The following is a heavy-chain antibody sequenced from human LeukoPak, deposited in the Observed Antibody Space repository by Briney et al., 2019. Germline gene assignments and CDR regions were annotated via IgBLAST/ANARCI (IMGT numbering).Heavy chain of an antibody. J-gene: IGHJ4*02. V-gene: IGHV1-18*01. CDR2: ISAYNGNT. CDR3: ARVYKDSSGYYYVPYYFDY. D-gene: IGHD3-22*01. Sequence: ASVKVSCKASGYTFTSYGISWVRQAPGQGLEWMRWISAYNGNTNYAQKLQGRVTMTTDTSTSTAYMELRSLRSDDTAVYYCARVYKDSSGYYYVPYYFDYWGQGTLVTVSS. CDR1: GYTFTSYG.